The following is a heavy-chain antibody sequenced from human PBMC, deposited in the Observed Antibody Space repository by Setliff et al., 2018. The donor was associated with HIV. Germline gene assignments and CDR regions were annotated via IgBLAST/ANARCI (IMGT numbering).Heavy chain of an antibody. Sequence: PSETLSLTCAVSDYSVLNDNYWGWIRQSPGKGLEWIGSVHHDGSTYYNPSLKSRVTTTIDTSKNQFSPKLSSVTAADTAVYYCARTFVVFRVRGVSSVYMDVWGKGTTVTVSS. D-gene: IGHD3-10*01. CDR3: ARTFVVFRVRGVSSVYMDV. V-gene: IGHV4-38-2*01. CDR2: VHHDGST. J-gene: IGHJ6*03. CDR1: DYSVLNDNY.